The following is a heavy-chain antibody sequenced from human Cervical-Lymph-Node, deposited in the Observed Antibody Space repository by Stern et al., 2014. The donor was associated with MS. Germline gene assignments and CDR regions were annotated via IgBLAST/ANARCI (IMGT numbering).Heavy chain of an antibody. CDR3: TALRKY. J-gene: IGHJ4*02. CDR2: VKSRKDGGAA. D-gene: IGHD6-6*01. V-gene: IGHV3-15*01. Sequence: EVQLVQSGGGFVKPGGSLRLSGAASGFTFPYTSLSWVRQAPGKGLECVDRVKSRKDGGAADYAAFVKDRVTISRDDSRSTLYLQINGLEIEDTAMYYCTALRKYWGQGTLLSGSS. CDR1: GFTFPYTS.